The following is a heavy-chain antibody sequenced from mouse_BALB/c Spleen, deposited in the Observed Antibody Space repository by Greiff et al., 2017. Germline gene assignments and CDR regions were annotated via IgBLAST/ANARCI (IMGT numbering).Heavy chain of an antibody. CDR2: ISSGGSYT. D-gene: IGHD2-13*01. CDR3: ARQETRDAMDY. V-gene: IGHV5-6*01. Sequence: EVNLVESGGDLVKPGGSLKLSCAASGFTFSSYGMSWVRQTPDKRLEWVATISSGGSYTYYPDSVKGRFTISRDNAKNTLYLQMSSLKSEDTAMYYCARQETRDAMDYWGQGTSVTVSS. J-gene: IGHJ4*01. CDR1: GFTFSSYG.